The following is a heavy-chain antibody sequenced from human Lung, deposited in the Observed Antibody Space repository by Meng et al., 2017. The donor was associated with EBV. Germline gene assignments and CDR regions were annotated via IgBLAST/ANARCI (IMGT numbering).Heavy chain of an antibody. CDR3: ARGADEYGGNAFDF. V-gene: IGHV4-31*03. Sequence: QGQRQDSGPGLVKPSQTLSLTCTVSGGSISSGGYYWSWIRQRPGRGLEWIGYIYYSGITYYNPSLQSRLTISADTSKNQFSLMLTSLTAADTAVYYCARGADEYGGNAFDFWGQGALVTVSS. CDR2: IYYSGIT. J-gene: IGHJ4*02. CDR1: GGSISSGGYY. D-gene: IGHD4-23*01.